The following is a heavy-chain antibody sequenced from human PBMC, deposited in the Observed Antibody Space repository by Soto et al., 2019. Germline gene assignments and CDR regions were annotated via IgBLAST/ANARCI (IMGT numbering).Heavy chain of an antibody. V-gene: IGHV3-66*04. J-gene: IGHJ4*02. D-gene: IGHD2-2*01. CDR2: IFLGGST. CDR1: GFTVSSNY. CDR3: SRLSCTSTGCIEY. Sequence: EVQLVESGGDLVQPGGSLRLSCAASGFTVSSNYMSWVRQAPGKGLEWVSVIFLGGSTFYADAVKGRFTLYRDSSQNTVHLQMNSLRAEDTAVYYCSRLSCTSTGCIEYWGQGTLVTVSS.